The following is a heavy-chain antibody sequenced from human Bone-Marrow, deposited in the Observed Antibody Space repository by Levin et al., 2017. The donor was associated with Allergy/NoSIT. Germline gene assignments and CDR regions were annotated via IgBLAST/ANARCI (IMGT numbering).Heavy chain of an antibody. J-gene: IGHJ6*02. D-gene: IGHD2-15*01. CDR2: INTNSAKP. V-gene: IGHV7-4-1*02. CDR1: GYTFFNYG. Sequence: GASVKVSCKASGYTFFNYGLNWVRQAPGQGLEWMGWINTNSAKPTYAQDFTGRFVFSLDTSVTTAYLQISDLKAEDTGIYYCARVTDIGRYNYGLDVWGQGTAVAVS. CDR3: ARVTDIGRYNYGLDV.